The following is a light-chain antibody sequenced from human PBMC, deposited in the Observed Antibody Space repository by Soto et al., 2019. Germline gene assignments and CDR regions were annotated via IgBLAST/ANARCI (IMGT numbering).Light chain of an antibody. CDR3: LQDYNYPLT. J-gene: IGKJ4*01. Sequence: AIQMTQSPSSLSASVGDRVTITCRASQDIRSYLGWYQQEPGKAPKLLIYAASSLQSGVPSRFSGSGSGTDFTLTINSLQPEDFATYYCLQDYNYPLTLSGGTKVEIK. CDR1: QDIRSY. V-gene: IGKV1-6*01. CDR2: AAS.